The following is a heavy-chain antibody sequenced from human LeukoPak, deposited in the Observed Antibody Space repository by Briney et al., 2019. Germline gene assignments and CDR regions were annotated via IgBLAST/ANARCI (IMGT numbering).Heavy chain of an antibody. J-gene: IGHJ6*03. V-gene: IGHV3-23*01. CDR3: VKDSGSGYYYYMDV. CDR2: ISGSGGST. CDR1: GFTFSSYA. D-gene: IGHD3-10*01. Sequence: PGGSLRLSCAASGFTFSSYAMSWVRQAPGKGLEWVSAISGSGGSTYYADSVKGRFTISRDNSKNTLYLQMNSLRAEDTAVYYCVKDSGSGYYYYMDVWGKGTTVTVSS.